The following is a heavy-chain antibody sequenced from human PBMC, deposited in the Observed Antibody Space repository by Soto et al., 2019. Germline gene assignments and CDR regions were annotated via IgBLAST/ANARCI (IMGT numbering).Heavy chain of an antibody. CDR1: GFTFSSYA. CDR2: ISGSGVST. V-gene: IGHV3-23*01. J-gene: IGHJ4*02. CDR3: AKSPGMYYYDSSGYYHYDY. Sequence: GSLRLSCAASGFTFSSYAMSWVRQAPGKGLEWVSAISGSGVSTFYADSVKGRFTISRDNSKNTLYLQMNSLRAEDTAVYYCAKSPGMYYYDSSGYYHYDYWGQGTLVTVSS. D-gene: IGHD3-22*01.